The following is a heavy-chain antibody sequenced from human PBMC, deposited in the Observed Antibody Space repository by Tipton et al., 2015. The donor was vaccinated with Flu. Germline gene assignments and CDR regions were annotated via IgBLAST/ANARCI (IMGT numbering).Heavy chain of an antibody. CDR2: IHYDGSA. V-gene: IGHV4-59*08. CDR1: GDSFVTYY. CDR3: ARHIGPTGPDY. J-gene: IGHJ4*02. Sequence: TLSLTCTVSGDSFVTYYWAWIRQSPGKPPEWLAYIHYDGSATYSPSLKGRLTMSLDTSKNQFSLKLTSLTVADTAIYYCARHIGPTGPDYWGQGILVTVSS.